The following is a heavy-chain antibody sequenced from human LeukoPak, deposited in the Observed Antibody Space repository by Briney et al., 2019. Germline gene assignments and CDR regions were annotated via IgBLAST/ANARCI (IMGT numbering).Heavy chain of an antibody. Sequence: GGSLRLSCAASGFTFSSYWMSWVRQAPGKGLEWVANIKQDGSEKYYVDSVKGRFTISRDNAKNSLYLQMNSLRAEDTAVYYCARDSPGYCSGGSCYNWFDPWGQGTLVTVFS. CDR3: ARDSPGYCSGGSCYNWFDP. V-gene: IGHV3-7*01. CDR2: IKQDGSEK. CDR1: GFTFSSYW. D-gene: IGHD2-15*01. J-gene: IGHJ5*02.